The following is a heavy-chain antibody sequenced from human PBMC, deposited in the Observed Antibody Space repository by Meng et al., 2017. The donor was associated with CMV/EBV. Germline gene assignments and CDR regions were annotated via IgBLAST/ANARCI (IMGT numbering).Heavy chain of an antibody. Sequence: QVQLQRWGEGLLKPSGTLSLTCAVYGGSFSGYYWSWIRQPPGKGLEWIGEINHSGRTNYNPSLKSRVTISVDTSKNQFSLKLSSVTAADTAVYYCARGSRRLPRFNWLDPWGQGTLVTVSS. J-gene: IGHJ5*02. D-gene: IGHD3-3*01. CDR2: INHSGRT. V-gene: IGHV4-34*01. CDR1: GGSFSGYY. CDR3: ARGSRRLPRFNWLDP.